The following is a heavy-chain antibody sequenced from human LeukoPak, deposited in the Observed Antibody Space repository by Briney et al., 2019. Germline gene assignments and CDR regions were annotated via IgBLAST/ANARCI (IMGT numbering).Heavy chain of an antibody. J-gene: IGHJ4*02. V-gene: IGHV3-30*02. Sequence: GGSLRLSCAASGFTFSSYGMHWVRQAPGKGLEWVAFIRYDGSNKYYADSVKGRFTISRDNAKNSLYLQMNSLRAEDTAVYYCAREGAFDYWGQGTLVTVSS. CDR3: AREGAFDY. D-gene: IGHD1-26*01. CDR1: GFTFSSYG. CDR2: IRYDGSNK.